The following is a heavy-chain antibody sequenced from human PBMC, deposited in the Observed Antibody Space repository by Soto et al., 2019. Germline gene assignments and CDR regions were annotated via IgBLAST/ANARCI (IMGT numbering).Heavy chain of an antibody. CDR3: AREFTYYYGSGSYFDY. Sequence: GGSLRLSCAASGFTFSSYAMHWVRQAPGKGLEWVAVISYDGSNKYYADSVKGRFTISRDNSKNTLYLQMNSLRAEDTAVYYCAREFTYYYGSGSYFDYWGQGTLVTVSS. V-gene: IGHV3-30*04. CDR2: ISYDGSNK. CDR1: GFTFSSYA. D-gene: IGHD3-10*01. J-gene: IGHJ4*02.